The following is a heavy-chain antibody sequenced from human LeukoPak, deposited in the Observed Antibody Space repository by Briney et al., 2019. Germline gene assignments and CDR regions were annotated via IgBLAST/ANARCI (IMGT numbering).Heavy chain of an antibody. Sequence: PGGSLRLSCAASGFALSSHWMTWVRQVPGRGPEWVANVSRDGSGTYYLDSVKGRFTISKDNAKNSLYLQMNSLRAEDTALYHCARNNGMDVWGQGTTVIVSS. CDR1: GFALSSHW. J-gene: IGHJ6*02. V-gene: IGHV3-7*03. CDR2: VSRDGSGT. CDR3: ARNNGMDV.